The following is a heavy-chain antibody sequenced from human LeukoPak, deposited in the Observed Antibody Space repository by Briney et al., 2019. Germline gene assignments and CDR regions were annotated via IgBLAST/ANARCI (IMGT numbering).Heavy chain of an antibody. Sequence: SETVSLTCTVSGGSISSSSYYWGWIRQPPGKGLEWIGSIYYSGSTYYNPSLKSRVTISVDTSKNQSSLKLSSVTAADTAVYYCARSKAHLSTSWYGTWFDPWGQGTLVTVSS. CDR2: IYYSGST. CDR1: GGSISSSSYY. CDR3: ARSKAHLSTSWYGTWFDP. D-gene: IGHD2-2*01. J-gene: IGHJ5*02. V-gene: IGHV4-39*07.